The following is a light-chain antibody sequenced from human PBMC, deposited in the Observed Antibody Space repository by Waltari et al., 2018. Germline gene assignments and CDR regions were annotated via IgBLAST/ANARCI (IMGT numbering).Light chain of an antibody. CDR1: QGISSY. J-gene: IGKJ3*01. CDR2: AAS. Sequence: DIQLTQSPSFLSASVGDRVTITCRASQGISSYLAWYQQKPGKAPKLLIYAASTLQSGVPSRFSGSGSGTEFTLTISSLQSEDFATYYCQQHNIYPFTFGPGTKVDIK. V-gene: IGKV1-9*01. CDR3: QQHNIYPFT.